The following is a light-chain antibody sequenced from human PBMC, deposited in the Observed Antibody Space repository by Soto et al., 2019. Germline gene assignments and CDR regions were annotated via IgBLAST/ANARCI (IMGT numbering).Light chain of an antibody. CDR2: GAS. CDR3: QQYGSTPLT. CDR1: QSVSSN. Sequence: EIVMTRSPATLSLSPLEICTLAFAASQSVSSNLAWYQQKPGQAPRLLIYGASTRATGIPARFSGSGSGTEFTLTISRLEPEDFAVYYCQQYGSTPLTFGGGTKVDIK. J-gene: IGKJ4*01. V-gene: IGKV3-15*01.